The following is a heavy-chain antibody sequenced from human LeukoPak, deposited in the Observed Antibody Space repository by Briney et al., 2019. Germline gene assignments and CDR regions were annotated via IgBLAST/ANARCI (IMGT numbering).Heavy chain of an antibody. Sequence: ASVKVSCKASVYTFSDYYIHWVRQAPGQGLEWVGWRNPNSIDTTYARSFQGRVTMTRETSISTAYMELSRLRSDETVVYYCETDPFDQMVTETWSDPWGQGTLVTVYS. CDR2: RNPNSIDT. V-gene: IGHV1-2*02. CDR1: VYTFSDYY. D-gene: IGHD2-21*02. CDR3: ETDPFDQMVTETWSDP. J-gene: IGHJ5*02.